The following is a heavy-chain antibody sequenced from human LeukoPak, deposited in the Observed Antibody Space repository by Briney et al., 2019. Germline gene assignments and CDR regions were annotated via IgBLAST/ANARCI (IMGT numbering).Heavy chain of an antibody. V-gene: IGHV3-74*01. J-gene: IGHJ4*02. CDR3: ARDHPSGSVDY. Sequence: GGSLRLSCAASGFTFSTYAMNWVRQAPGKGLVWVSRINSDGSSTSNADSVKGRFTISRDNAKNTLYLQMNSLRAEDTAVYYCARDHPSGSVDYWGQGTLVTVSS. CDR2: INSDGSST. D-gene: IGHD1-26*01. CDR1: GFTFSTYA.